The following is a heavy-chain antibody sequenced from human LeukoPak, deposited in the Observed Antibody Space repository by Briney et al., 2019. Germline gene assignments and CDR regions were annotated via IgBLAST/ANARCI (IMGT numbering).Heavy chain of an antibody. V-gene: IGHV4-34*01. Sequence: PGGSLRLSCAASGFTFSSYGMHWVRQPPGKGLEWIGEINHSGSTNCNPSLKSRVTMSVDTSKNQFSLKLTSVTAADTAIYYCARGLRDTSGWWGWFDPWGHGTLVIVSS. CDR1: GFTFSSYG. J-gene: IGHJ5*02. CDR2: INHSGST. D-gene: IGHD6-19*01. CDR3: ARGLRDTSGWWGWFDP.